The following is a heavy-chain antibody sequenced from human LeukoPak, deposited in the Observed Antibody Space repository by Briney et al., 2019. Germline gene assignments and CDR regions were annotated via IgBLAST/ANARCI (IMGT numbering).Heavy chain of an antibody. V-gene: IGHV3-30*18. D-gene: IGHD3-22*01. CDR2: ISSDGSHK. Sequence: GGSLRLSCAASGFTFTSLGMHWVRQAPGKGLEWVAVISSDGSHKYYADSVKGRFTISRDNSKNTLYLQMNSLRAEDTAVYYCAKLDSSGYYYFDYWGQGTLVTVSS. J-gene: IGHJ4*02. CDR1: GFTFTSLG. CDR3: AKLDSSGYYYFDY.